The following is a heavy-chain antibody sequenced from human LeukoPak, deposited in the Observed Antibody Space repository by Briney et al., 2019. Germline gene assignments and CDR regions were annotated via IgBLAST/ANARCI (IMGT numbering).Heavy chain of an antibody. D-gene: IGHD4-17*01. CDR2: IYYSGST. V-gene: IGHV4-61*01. CDR1: GGSVSSGSYY. Sequence: SETLSLTCTVSGGSVSSGSYYWSWIRQPPGKGLEWIGYIYYSGSTNYNPSLKSRVTISVDTSKNQFSLKLSSVTAADTAVYYCARGWYYGDYVSPFLYWGQGTLVTVSS. J-gene: IGHJ4*02. CDR3: ARGWYYGDYVSPFLY.